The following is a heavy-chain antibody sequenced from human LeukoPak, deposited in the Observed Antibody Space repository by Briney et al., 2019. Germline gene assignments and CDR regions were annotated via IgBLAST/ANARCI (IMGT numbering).Heavy chain of an antibody. CDR3: AKDWYYYDSSGYYRDY. J-gene: IGHJ4*02. D-gene: IGHD3-22*01. CDR1: GFTFSSYA. CDR2: ISGSGGST. Sequence: GGSLRLSCAASGFTFSSYAMSLVRQAPGKGLEWVSAISGSGGSTYYADSVEGRVTISRYNSKNTLYLKMNSLRAEDTAVYYCAKDWYYYDSSGYYRDYWGQGTLVTVSS. V-gene: IGHV3-23*01.